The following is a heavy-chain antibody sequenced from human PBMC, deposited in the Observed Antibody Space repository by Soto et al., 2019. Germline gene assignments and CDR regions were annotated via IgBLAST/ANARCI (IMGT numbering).Heavy chain of an antibody. CDR3: ARAPRPYGDYDYFDY. J-gene: IGHJ4*02. CDR1: GFTVSSNY. Sequence: GGSLRLSCAASGFTVSSNYMSWVRQAPGKGLEWVSVIYSGGSTYYADSVKGRFTISRHNSKNTLYLQMNSLRAEDTAVYYCARAPRPYGDYDYFDYWGQGTLVTVSS. CDR2: IYSGGST. V-gene: IGHV3-53*04. D-gene: IGHD4-17*01.